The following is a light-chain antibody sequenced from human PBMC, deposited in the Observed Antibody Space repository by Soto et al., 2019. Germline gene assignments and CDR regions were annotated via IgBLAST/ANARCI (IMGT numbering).Light chain of an antibody. Sequence: QSALTQPASVSGSPGQSITISCTGTSSDVGDYNYVSWYQQHPGKAPKLMIYDVTNRPSGVSDRFSGSKSGSTASLTISGLHAEDEADYYCSSYVSSSTLFVFGTGTKLTFL. CDR2: DVT. CDR1: SSDVGDYNY. J-gene: IGLJ1*01. V-gene: IGLV2-14*01. CDR3: SSYVSSSTLFV.